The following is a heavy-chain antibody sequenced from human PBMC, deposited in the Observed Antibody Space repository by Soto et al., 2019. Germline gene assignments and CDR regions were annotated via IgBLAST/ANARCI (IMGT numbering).Heavy chain of an antibody. Sequence: GGSLRLFCAASGFTFSDFAMMWVRQAPGQGPECVSAISAGGVGTYYADSVMGRFTISRDNSRNTLYLQMNSLRGEDTAVYYCAKRLTSGDEGFWGRGTLVTVS. CDR1: GFTFSDFA. V-gene: IGHV3-23*01. J-gene: IGHJ4*02. D-gene: IGHD2-21*02. CDR2: ISAGGVGT. CDR3: AKRLTSGDEGF.